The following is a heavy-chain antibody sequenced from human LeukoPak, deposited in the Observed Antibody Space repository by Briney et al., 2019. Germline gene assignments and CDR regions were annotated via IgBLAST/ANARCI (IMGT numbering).Heavy chain of an antibody. Sequence: RSSETLSLTCTVSGGSISSYYWSWIRQPPGKGLEWIGYIYYSGSTNYNPSLKSRVTISVDTSKNQFSLKLSSVTAADTAVYYCATSRRDYDSSGYYYVGYAFDIWGQGTMVTVSS. J-gene: IGHJ3*02. V-gene: IGHV4-59*01. CDR1: GGSISSYY. CDR3: ATSRRDYDSSGYYYVGYAFDI. CDR2: IYYSGST. D-gene: IGHD3-22*01.